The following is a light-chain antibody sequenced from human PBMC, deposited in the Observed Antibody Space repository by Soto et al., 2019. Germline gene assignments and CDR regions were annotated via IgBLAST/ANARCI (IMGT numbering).Light chain of an antibody. CDR3: QQYYSTPPLT. Sequence: DIVMTQSPDSLAVSLGERATINCKSSQSVLYSSNNKNYLAWYQQKPGQPPKLLIYWASTRESGVPDRFSGSGSGTDFTLTISRLQAEEVAVYYCQQYYSTPPLTFGGGTKVEIK. CDR2: WAS. CDR1: QSVLYSSNNKNY. V-gene: IGKV4-1*01. J-gene: IGKJ4*01.